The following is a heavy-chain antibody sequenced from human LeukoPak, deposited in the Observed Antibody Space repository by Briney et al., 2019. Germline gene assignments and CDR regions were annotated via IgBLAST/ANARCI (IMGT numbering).Heavy chain of an antibody. D-gene: IGHD3-22*01. CDR2: ISSSSSTI. J-gene: IGHJ4*02. CDR1: GFTFSSYS. CDR3: AREGTYYYDS. Sequence: GGSLRLSCAASGFTFSSYSMNWVRQAPGKGLEWVSYISSSSSTIYYADSVKGRFTISRDNAKNSLYLQMNSLRAEDTAVYYCAREGTYYYDSWGQGTLVTVSS. V-gene: IGHV3-48*01.